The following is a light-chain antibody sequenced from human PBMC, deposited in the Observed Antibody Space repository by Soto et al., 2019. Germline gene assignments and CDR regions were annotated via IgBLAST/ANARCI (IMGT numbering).Light chain of an antibody. Sequence: QTVVTQEQSLSVSPGGTVPLTCALSSGSVSTSYYPSWYEQTPGQAPRTLISSTNTRSSGVPDRLSGAIRGNKAALTIEGGQADYESDNSCMLYVGSGIWVFGVGTQVTVL. CDR1: SGSVSTSYY. CDR3: MLYVGSGIWV. V-gene: IGLV8-61*01. CDR2: STN. J-gene: IGLJ3*02.